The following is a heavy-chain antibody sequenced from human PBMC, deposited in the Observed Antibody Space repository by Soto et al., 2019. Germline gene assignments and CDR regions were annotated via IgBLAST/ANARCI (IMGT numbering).Heavy chain of an antibody. CDR3: ARHVPYCSDXSHCAYGMDV. J-gene: IGHJ6*02. D-gene: IGHD2-2*01. V-gene: IGHV4-59*08. Sequence: ETLSLTCTVSGGSISSYYWSWIRQPPWKGLEWIGYIYYSGSTNYNPSLKSRVTISVDTSKNQFSLKLSSVTAADTAVYYCARHVPYCSDXSHCAYGMDVWRQGTTVTVSS. CDR1: GGSISSYY. CDR2: IYYSGST.